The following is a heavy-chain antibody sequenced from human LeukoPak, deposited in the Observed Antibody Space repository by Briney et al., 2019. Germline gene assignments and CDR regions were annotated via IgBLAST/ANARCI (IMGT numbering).Heavy chain of an antibody. CDR2: ISSNGDST. CDR1: GSTFSSYV. D-gene: IGHD1-14*01. CDR3: AGGSNHWFDP. J-gene: IGHJ5*02. V-gene: IGHV3-64*02. Sequence: GGSLRLSCAASGSTFSSYVMHWVRQAPGKGLEYISVISSNGDSTYYADSVKGRFTISRDNSKNTLFLQMGSLRGDDMAVYYCAGGSNHWFDPWGQGTLVTVS.